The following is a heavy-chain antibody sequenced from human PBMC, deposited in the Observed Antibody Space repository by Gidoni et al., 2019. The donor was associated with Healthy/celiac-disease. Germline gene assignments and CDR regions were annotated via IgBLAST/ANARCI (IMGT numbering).Heavy chain of an antibody. J-gene: IGHJ6*03. CDR2: IYPSGGNT. CDR3: ARGYGDYYYYYMDV. V-gene: IGHV1-46*01. Sequence: QVQLVQSGAEVKKPGVPVTDSCTVSGYTSTSYYMHRVRQAPGQGLEWMGIIYPSGGNTSYAQKFQGRVTMTRDTSTSTVYMELSSLRSEDTAVYYCARGYGDYYYYYMDVWGKGTTVTVSS. CDR1: GYTSTSYY. D-gene: IGHD4-17*01.